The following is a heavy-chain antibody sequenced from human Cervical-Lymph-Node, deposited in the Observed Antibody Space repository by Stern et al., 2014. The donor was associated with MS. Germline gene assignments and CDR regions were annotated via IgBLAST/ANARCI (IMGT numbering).Heavy chain of an antibody. CDR1: GFSLSTSGVG. J-gene: IGHJ4*02. Sequence: QITLKESGRTLVKPTQTLTLTCTFSGFSLSTSGVGVGWIRQPPGKALEWLALIYWDDDKRYSPSLESRLTITKDTSKNLVFLTMTNMDPVDTATYYCAHLTTATALDYWGQGTLVTVSS. V-gene: IGHV2-5*02. CDR2: IYWDDDK. D-gene: IGHD1-1*01. CDR3: AHLTTATALDY.